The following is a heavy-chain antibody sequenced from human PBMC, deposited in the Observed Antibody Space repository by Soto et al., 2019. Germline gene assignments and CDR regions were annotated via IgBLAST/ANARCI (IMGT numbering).Heavy chain of an antibody. CDR1: GFTFSSYA. V-gene: IGHV3-23*01. D-gene: IGHD4-17*01. J-gene: IGHJ4*02. Sequence: GGSLSLSCAASGFTFSSYAMSWVRQAPGKGLEWVSAISGSGGSTYYADSVKGRFTISRDNSKNTLYLQMNSLRAEDTAVYYCAKGTTSRVSPNYFDFWGQGTLVTVSS. CDR2: ISGSGGST. CDR3: AKGTTSRVSPNYFDF.